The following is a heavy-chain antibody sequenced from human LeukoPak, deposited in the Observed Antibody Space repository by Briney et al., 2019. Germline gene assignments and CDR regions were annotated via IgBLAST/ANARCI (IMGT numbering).Heavy chain of an antibody. D-gene: IGHD3-10*01. Sequence: GRSLRLSCAASGFTFDDYAMHWVRQAPGKGLEWVSGISWSSGSIGYADSVKGRFTISRDNAKNSLYLQMNSLRAEDTALYYCAKDRKSTGSSHIDYWGQGTLVTVSS. V-gene: IGHV3-9*01. CDR2: ISWSSGSI. J-gene: IGHJ4*02. CDR3: AKDRKSTGSSHIDY. CDR1: GFTFDDYA.